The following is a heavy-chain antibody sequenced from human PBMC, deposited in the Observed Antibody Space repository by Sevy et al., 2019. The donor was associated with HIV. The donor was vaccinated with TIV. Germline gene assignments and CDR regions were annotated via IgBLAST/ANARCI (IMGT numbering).Heavy chain of an antibody. CDR3: ARDRNSGSRYYFDY. Sequence: GGSLRLSCTTSGFTFGDYALSWFRQAPGKGLQWVTFIRGKTYGGTAEYAASVKGRFTISRDNSKNTLYLQMNSLRAEDTAVYYCARDRNSGSRYYFDYWGQGTLVTVSS. V-gene: IGHV3-49*03. CDR2: IRGKTYGGTA. J-gene: IGHJ4*02. D-gene: IGHD2-15*01. CDR1: GFTFGDYA.